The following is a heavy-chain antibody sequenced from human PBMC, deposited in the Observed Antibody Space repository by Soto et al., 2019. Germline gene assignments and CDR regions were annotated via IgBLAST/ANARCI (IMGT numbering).Heavy chain of an antibody. Sequence: QLQLQESGSGLVKPSQTLSLTCTVSGGSITIGGYCWSWIRQPPGQGLEWIGYICHSGNTYYNPSFNSNITKAQNRPKNVSPPNLTSVTAADTAVYCGGTVWSGESSWSDPWGQGTLVTVSS. CDR1: GGSITIGGYC. CDR3: GTVWSGESSWSDP. D-gene: IGHD3-16*01. CDR2: ICHSGNT. V-gene: IGHV4-30-2*01. J-gene: IGHJ5*02.